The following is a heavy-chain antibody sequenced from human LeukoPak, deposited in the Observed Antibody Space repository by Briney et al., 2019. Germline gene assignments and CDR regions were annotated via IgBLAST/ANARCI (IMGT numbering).Heavy chain of an antibody. CDR1: GFTFSHFG. CDR2: IWSDGTNK. Sequence: GGSLRLSCAASGFTFSHFGFHWVRQAPGKGLEWVAVIWSDGTNKYYGNSVKGRFTIHGDDSQNRVYLQMNNLRVDDTAIYFCAKDAQRGFDYSNSLEYWGQGSPVTVSS. CDR3: AKDAQRGFDYSNSLEY. D-gene: IGHD4-11*01. J-gene: IGHJ4*02. V-gene: IGHV3-33*03.